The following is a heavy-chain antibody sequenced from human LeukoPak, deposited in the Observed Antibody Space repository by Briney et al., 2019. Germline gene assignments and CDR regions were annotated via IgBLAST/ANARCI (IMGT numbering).Heavy chain of an antibody. J-gene: IGHJ4*02. CDR2: IYHSGST. CDR1: GYSISSGYY. CDR3: ARGEYSSGWYFDY. Sequence: SETLSPTCAVSGYSISSGYYWGWIRQPPGKGLEWIGSIYHSGSTYYNPSLKSRITISIDTSKNQFSLKLSSVTAADTAVYYCARGEYSSGWYFDYWGQGTLVTVSS. D-gene: IGHD6-19*01. V-gene: IGHV4-38-2*01.